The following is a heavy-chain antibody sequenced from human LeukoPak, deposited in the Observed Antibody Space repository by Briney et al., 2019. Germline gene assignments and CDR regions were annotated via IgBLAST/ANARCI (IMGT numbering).Heavy chain of an antibody. CDR1: GFTFSSYS. CDR3: AREWSTVTLSPFDY. J-gene: IGHJ4*02. CDR2: ISTSSIYI. V-gene: IGHV3-21*01. D-gene: IGHD4-17*01. Sequence: GGSLRLSCAASGFTFSSYSLNWVRQAPGKGLEWVSSISTSSIYIYYADSVKGRFTISGDNAKNSLYLQMNSLRAEDTAVYYCAREWSTVTLSPFDYWGQGTLVTVSS.